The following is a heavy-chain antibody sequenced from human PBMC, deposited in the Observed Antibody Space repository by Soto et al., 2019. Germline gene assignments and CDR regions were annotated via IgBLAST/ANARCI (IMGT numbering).Heavy chain of an antibody. CDR2: TSFDGSNK. CDR3: AKGGIAVADPLGDY. CDR1: GFTFSNYG. D-gene: IGHD6-19*01. V-gene: IGHV3-30*18. Sequence: GGSLRLSCAGSGFTFSNYGMQWVRQAPGKGLEWVALTSFDGSNKYYADSVKGRFTISRDNSKNTLYLQMNSLRAEDTAVYYCAKGGIAVADPLGDYWGQGTLVTVSS. J-gene: IGHJ4*02.